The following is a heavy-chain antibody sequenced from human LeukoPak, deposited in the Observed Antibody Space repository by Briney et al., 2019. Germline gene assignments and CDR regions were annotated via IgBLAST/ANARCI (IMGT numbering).Heavy chain of an antibody. CDR3: ARDSDSGSWYGRRYYFDY. Sequence: ASVKVSCKASGYTFTGYYMHWVRQAPGQGLEWMGWINPNSGGTNYAQKFQGRVTMTRDTSISTAYMELSRLRSDDTAVYYCARDSDSGSWYGRRYYFDYWGQGTLVTVS. CDR2: INPNSGGT. D-gene: IGHD6-13*01. J-gene: IGHJ4*02. CDR1: GYTFTGYY. V-gene: IGHV1-2*02.